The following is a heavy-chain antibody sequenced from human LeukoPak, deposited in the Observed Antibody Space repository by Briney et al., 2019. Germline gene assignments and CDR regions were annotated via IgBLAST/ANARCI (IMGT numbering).Heavy chain of an antibody. V-gene: IGHV4-34*01. CDR3: TSLAAAGLYYFDY. CDR2: INHSGST. J-gene: IGHJ4*02. Sequence: SSETLSLTCAVYGGSFSGYYWSWTRQPPGKGLEWIGEINHSGSTNYNPSLKSRVTISVDTSKNQFSLKLSSVTAADTAVYYCTSLAAAGLYYFDYWGQGTLVTVSS. D-gene: IGHD6-13*01. CDR1: GGSFSGYY.